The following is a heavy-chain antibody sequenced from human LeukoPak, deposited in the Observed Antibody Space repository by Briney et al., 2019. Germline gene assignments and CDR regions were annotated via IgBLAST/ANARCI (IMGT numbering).Heavy chain of an antibody. CDR3: ARATKEVAPAAKGWFDP. D-gene: IGHD2-2*01. CDR1: GGSFSGYY. Sequence: SETLSLTCAVYGGSFSGYYWSWIRQPPGKGLEWIGEINHSGSTNYNPSLKSRVTISVGTSKNQFSLKLSSVTAADTAVYYCARATKEVAPAAKGWFDPWGQGTLVTVSS. CDR2: INHSGST. J-gene: IGHJ5*02. V-gene: IGHV4-34*01.